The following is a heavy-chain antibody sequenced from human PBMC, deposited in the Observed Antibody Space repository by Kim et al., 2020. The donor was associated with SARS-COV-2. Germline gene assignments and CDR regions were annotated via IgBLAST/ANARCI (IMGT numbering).Heavy chain of an antibody. D-gene: IGHD2-2*01. CDR3: ARDRCSSTSCPTHFDY. CDR1: GYTFTSYA. Sequence: ASVKVSCKASGYTFTSYAMHWVRQAPGQRLEWMGWINAGNGNTKYSQKFQGRVTITRDTSASTAYMELSSLRSEDTAVYYCARDRCSSTSCPTHFDYWGQGTLVTVSS. CDR2: INAGNGNT. V-gene: IGHV1-3*01. J-gene: IGHJ4*02.